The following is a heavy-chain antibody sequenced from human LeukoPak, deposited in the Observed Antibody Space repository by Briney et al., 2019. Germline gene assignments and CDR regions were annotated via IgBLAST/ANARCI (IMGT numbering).Heavy chain of an antibody. CDR2: ISAYNGNT. CDR1: GYTFTSYG. D-gene: IGHD3-16*01. V-gene: IGHV1-18*01. Sequence: ASVKVSCKASGYTFTSYGISWVRQAPGRGLEWMGWISAYNGNTSYAQKLQGRVTMTTDTSTGTAYMELRSLRSDDTAVYYCARDLEDTYDYVWGSPSSGSDYWGQGTLVTVSS. CDR3: ARDLEDTYDYVWGSPSSGSDY. J-gene: IGHJ4*02.